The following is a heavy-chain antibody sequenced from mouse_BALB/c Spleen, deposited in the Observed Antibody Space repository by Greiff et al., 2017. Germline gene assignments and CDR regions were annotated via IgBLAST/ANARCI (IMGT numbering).Heavy chain of an antibody. Sequence: QVQLQQPGAELVKPGASVKLSCKASGYTFTSYYMYWVKQRPGQGLEWIGGINPSNGGTNFNEKFKSKATLTVDKSSSTAYMQLSSLTSEDSAVYYCTITTLGAMDYWGQGTSVTVSS. J-gene: IGHJ4*01. CDR1: GYTFTSYY. D-gene: IGHD2-12*01. CDR3: TITTLGAMDY. CDR2: INPSNGGT. V-gene: IGHV1S81*02.